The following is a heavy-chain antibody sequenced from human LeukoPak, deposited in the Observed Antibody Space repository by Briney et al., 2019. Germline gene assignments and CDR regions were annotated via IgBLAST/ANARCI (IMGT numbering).Heavy chain of an antibody. V-gene: IGHV4-39*07. CDR2: IYYSGST. CDR1: GGSISSSSYY. Sequence: SETLSLTCTVSGGSISSSSYYWGWIRQPPGKGLEWIGSIYYSGSTYYNPSLKSRVTISVDTSKNQFSLKLSSVTAADTAVYYCARDSNYYDSSGYYPPGDYWGQGTLVTVSS. J-gene: IGHJ4*02. D-gene: IGHD3-22*01. CDR3: ARDSNYYDSSGYYPPGDY.